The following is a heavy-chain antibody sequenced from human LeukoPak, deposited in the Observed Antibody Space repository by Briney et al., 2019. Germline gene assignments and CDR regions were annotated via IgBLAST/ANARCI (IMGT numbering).Heavy chain of an antibody. CDR2: IYYSGST. J-gene: IGHJ4*02. CDR1: GGSISSSSYY. V-gene: IGHV4-39*01. D-gene: IGHD4-17*01. Sequence: PSETLSLTCTVSGGSISSSSYYWGWIRQPPGKGLEWIGSIYYSGSTYYNPSLKSRVTISVDTSKNQFSLKLSSVTAADTAVYYCARSAWSGDYVRFDYWGQGTLVTVSS. CDR3: ARSAWSGDYVRFDY.